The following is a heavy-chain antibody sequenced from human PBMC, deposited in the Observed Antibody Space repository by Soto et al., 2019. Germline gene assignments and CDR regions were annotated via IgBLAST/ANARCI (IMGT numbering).Heavy chain of an antibody. J-gene: IGHJ4*02. D-gene: IGHD5-12*01. CDR2: ISAYNGNT. Sequence: GASVKVSCKTSGYTFSNYGINWVRQAPGQGLEWMGWISAYNGNTNFAQKLQSRVSLTTDTSSTTAYMELRSLTSDDTAVYYCARDLVPGYTGFSDYWGQGTLVTVSS. CDR1: GYTFSNYG. CDR3: ARDLVPGYTGFSDY. V-gene: IGHV1-18*01.